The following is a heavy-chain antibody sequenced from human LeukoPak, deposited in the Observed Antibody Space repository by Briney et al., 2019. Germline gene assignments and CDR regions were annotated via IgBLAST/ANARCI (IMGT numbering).Heavy chain of an antibody. CDR1: SFSFSNYG. CDR2: ISYDGGKK. CDR3: ARSYYDVLTGYGEVDF. Sequence: GGSLRLSYVAASFSFSNYGMHGVRQAPRKGLELVAMISYDGGKKDYADSVKGRFTISRDNSKNTLYMQMNSLRVEDTALYFCARSYYDVLTGYGEVDFWGQGTLVTVSS. V-gene: IGHV3-30*04. D-gene: IGHD3-9*01. J-gene: IGHJ4*02.